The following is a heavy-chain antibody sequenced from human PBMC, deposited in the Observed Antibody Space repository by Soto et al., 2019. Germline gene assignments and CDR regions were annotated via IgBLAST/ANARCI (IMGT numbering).Heavy chain of an antibody. CDR1: GFTFSSYD. CDR3: ARGELGIVRSYWYFDL. J-gene: IGHJ2*01. Sequence: EVQLVESGGGLVQPGGSLRLSCAASGFTFSSYDMHWVRQATGKGLEWVSAIGTAGDTYYPGSVKGRFTIAREAAKNSLYLKMISLSAGDTALCYCARGELGIVRSYWYFDLGGRGTLVTVSS. CDR2: IGTAGDT. D-gene: IGHD7-27*01. V-gene: IGHV3-13*04.